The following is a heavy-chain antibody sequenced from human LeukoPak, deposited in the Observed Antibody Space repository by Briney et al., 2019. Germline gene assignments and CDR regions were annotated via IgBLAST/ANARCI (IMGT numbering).Heavy chain of an antibody. Sequence: AESMKISSKGSGYSFTNYWIGWVRQMPGKGLEWMGIVYPGDSDTRYSPSFQGQVTISADKSITTAYLQWSTLKASDTAMYYCAGFITGTSGAASWGQGTLVTVSS. CDR3: AGFITGTSGAAS. CDR2: VYPGDSDT. CDR1: GYSFTNYW. D-gene: IGHD1-20*01. V-gene: IGHV5-51*01. J-gene: IGHJ5*02.